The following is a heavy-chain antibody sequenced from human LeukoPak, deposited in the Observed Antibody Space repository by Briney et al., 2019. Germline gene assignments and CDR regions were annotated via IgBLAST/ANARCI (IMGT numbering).Heavy chain of an antibody. CDR3: ARALHY. CDR1: GFTFSSYE. Sequence: GGSLRLSCAASGFTFSSYEMNWVRQAPGKGLEWVSFISSSGSPIYYADSVKGRLTISRDNAKNSLYLQMSGLRAEDTAVYYCARALHYWGQGTLVTVSS. CDR2: ISSSGSPI. V-gene: IGHV3-48*03. J-gene: IGHJ4*02.